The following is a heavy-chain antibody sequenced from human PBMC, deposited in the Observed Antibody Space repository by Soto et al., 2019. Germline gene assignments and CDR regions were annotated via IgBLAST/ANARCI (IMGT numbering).Heavy chain of an antibody. D-gene: IGHD6-25*01. CDR1: GYSFTGYF. CDR3: ASAHVRLQLGSSDY. J-gene: IGHJ4*02. Sequence: QVQLVQSGAEVKKPGASVKVSCKASGYSFTGYFMHWVRQVPGQGLEWMGWTNPKSGVTKYPQKFQGRVTMTRDTSSSTAYMELPRLRSDATAVYYCASAHVRLQLGSSDYWGQGTLVTVSS. CDR2: TNPKSGVT. V-gene: IGHV1-2*02.